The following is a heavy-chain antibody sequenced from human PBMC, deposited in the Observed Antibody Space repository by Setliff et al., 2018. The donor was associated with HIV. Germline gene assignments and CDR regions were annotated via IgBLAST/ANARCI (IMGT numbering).Heavy chain of an antibody. CDR3: ARKHATLPFDY. Sequence: ASVKVSCKAFHYTFTNYGVTWVQQAPGQGLEWMGWINANDGTTSYAQKFQGRVTMTRDTSTSTAYMELRSLTSDDTAVYYCARKHATLPFDYWGQGTLVTVSS. D-gene: IGHD3-16*01. J-gene: IGHJ4*01. CDR2: INANDGTT. CDR1: HYTFTNYG. V-gene: IGHV1-18*01.